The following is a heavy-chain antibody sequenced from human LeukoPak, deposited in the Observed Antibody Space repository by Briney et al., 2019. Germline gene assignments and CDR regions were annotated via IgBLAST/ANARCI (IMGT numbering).Heavy chain of an antibody. CDR3: ARGVDYYDSSDDAFDI. J-gene: IGHJ3*02. Sequence: SVKVSCKASGGTFSSYAISWVRQAPGRGLEWMGGIIPIFGTANYAQKFQGRVTITTDESTSTAYMELSSLRSEDTAVYYCARGVDYYDSSDDAFDIWGQGTMVTVSS. V-gene: IGHV1-69*05. CDR1: GGTFSSYA. CDR2: IIPIFGTA. D-gene: IGHD3-22*01.